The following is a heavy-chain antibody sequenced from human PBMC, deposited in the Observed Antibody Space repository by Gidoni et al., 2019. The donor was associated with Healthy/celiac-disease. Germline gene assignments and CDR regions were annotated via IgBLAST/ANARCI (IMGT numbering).Heavy chain of an antibody. Sequence: QVQLVQSGAEVKKPGASAKVSCQASGYTFTSYYMHWVRQAPGQGLEWMGIINPSGGSTSYAQKFQGRVTMTRDTSTSTVYMELSSLRSEDTAVYYCARPNSPRDSSGSHWWFDPWGQGTLVTVSS. CDR3: ARPNSPRDSSGSHWWFDP. V-gene: IGHV1-46*03. CDR2: INPSGGST. J-gene: IGHJ5*02. D-gene: IGHD3-22*01. CDR1: GYTFTSYY.